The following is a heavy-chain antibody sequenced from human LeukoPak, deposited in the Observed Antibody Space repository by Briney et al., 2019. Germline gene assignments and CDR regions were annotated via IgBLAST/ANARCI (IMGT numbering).Heavy chain of an antibody. J-gene: IGHJ3*02. Sequence: GGSLRLSCAGSGITFSSYGMSCVRQAPGKGLEWVSAISGSGGYTYYADSVKGRFTISRDNSKNTLYLQMNSLRAEDTAVYYCAKGGSRLFSHIWGQGTMVTVSS. CDR3: AKGGSRLFSHI. CDR2: ISGSGGYT. V-gene: IGHV3-23*01. CDR1: GITFSSYG. D-gene: IGHD3-3*01.